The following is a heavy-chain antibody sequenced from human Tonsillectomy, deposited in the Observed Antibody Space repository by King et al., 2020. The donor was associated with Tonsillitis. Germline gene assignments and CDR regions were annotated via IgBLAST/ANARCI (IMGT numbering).Heavy chain of an antibody. J-gene: IGHJ4*02. Sequence: QLVQSGPEVKKPGASVKISCKASGYTFTSYYIHWVRQAPGQGLEWMGVVNPSGGSTSYAQKFQGRLTMTRDTSKSTVYMELTSLRSEDTAVYYCAGLTIDWYGSFDYWGQGTLVTVSS. CDR1: GYTFTSYY. D-gene: IGHD3-9*01. CDR2: VNPSGGST. CDR3: AGLTIDWYGSFDY. V-gene: IGHV1-46*03.